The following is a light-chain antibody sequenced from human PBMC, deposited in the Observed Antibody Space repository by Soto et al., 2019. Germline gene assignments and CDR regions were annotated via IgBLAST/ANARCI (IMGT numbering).Light chain of an antibody. CDR3: KQSNNHPIS. Sequence: DNQLTQSPSSISASVGDRVTITCRASQAVNSWLAWFQQKPGMAPKLVIYDVSSLQSGVQSRFSGSGSGTEFTLTISSLQPEDFATYYCKQSNNHPISFGQGTRLEIK. CDR2: DVS. CDR1: QAVNSW. J-gene: IGKJ5*01. V-gene: IGKV1-12*01.